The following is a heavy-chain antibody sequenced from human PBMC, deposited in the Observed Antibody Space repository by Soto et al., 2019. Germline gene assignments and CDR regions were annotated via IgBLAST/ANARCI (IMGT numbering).Heavy chain of an antibody. D-gene: IGHD2-15*01. V-gene: IGHV3-30*18. CDR1: GFTFSSYG. CDR3: AKDGGYCSGGSCPGVYYYYYGMDV. CDR2: ISYDGSNK. Sequence: QVQLVESGGGVVQPGRSLRLSCAASGFTFSSYGMHWVRQAPGKGLEWVAVISYDGSNKYYADSVKGRFTISRDNSKNTLYLQMNSLRAEDTAVYYCAKDGGYCSGGSCPGVYYYYYGMDVWGQGTTVTVSS. J-gene: IGHJ6*02.